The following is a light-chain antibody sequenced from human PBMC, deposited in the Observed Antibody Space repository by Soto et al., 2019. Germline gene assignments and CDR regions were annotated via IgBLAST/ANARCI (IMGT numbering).Light chain of an antibody. CDR3: QQLDSMPIT. CDR1: QGIRSY. V-gene: IGKV1-9*01. Sequence: IQFTQSPGSLSSYLLDIVAITCRASQGIRSYLAWYQQKPGEAPKLLISIASILQSGVPSRFSGSGSGTDFVLTISSLQPEDSATYYCQQLDSMPITFGQGTRLEIK. CDR2: IAS. J-gene: IGKJ5*01.